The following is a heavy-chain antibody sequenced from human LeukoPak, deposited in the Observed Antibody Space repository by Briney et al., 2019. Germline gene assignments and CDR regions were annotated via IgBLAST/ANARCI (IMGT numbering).Heavy chain of an antibody. CDR1: GFTFSSYW. J-gene: IGHJ4*02. CDR3: ATSTYCSGGSCYSRTFQY. Sequence: GGSLRLSCAASGFTFSSYWMHWVRQAPGKGLVWVSRINSDGSSTNYADSLKGRFTISRDNAKNTLYLQMNSLRAEDTAVYYCATSTYCSGGSCYSRTFQYWGQGTLVTVSS. D-gene: IGHD2-15*01. V-gene: IGHV3-74*01. CDR2: INSDGSST.